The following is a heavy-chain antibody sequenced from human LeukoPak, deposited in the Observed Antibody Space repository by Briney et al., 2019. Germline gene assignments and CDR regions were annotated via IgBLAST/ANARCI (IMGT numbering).Heavy chain of an antibody. CDR1: GGSISSYY. D-gene: IGHD5-12*01. Sequence: SETLSLTCTVSGGSISSYYWSWIRQPPGKGLELIGYIYYSGSTNYNPSLKSRVTISVDTSKNQFSLKLSSVTAADTAVYYCARGGSGYDSAVYFDYWGQGTLVTVSS. J-gene: IGHJ4*02. CDR2: IYYSGST. CDR3: ARGGSGYDSAVYFDY. V-gene: IGHV4-59*01.